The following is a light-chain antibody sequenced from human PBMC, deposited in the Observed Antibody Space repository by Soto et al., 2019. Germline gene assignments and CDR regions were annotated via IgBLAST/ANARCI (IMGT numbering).Light chain of an antibody. Sequence: EIVLTQSPDTLSLSPGERATLSCRASQSVSSSYLAWYQQRPGQAPRLLIYGAPSRATGIPDRFSGGGSGTDFTLAISRLEPEDFAVYYCQQFSSYPLTFGGGTKVDI. J-gene: IGKJ4*01. CDR1: QSVSSSY. CDR3: QQFSSYPLT. V-gene: IGKV3-20*01. CDR2: GAP.